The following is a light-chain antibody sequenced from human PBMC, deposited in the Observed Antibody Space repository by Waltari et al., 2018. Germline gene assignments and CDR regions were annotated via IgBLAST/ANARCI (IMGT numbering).Light chain of an antibody. V-gene: IGLV1-40*01. J-gene: IGLJ1*01. CDR3: QSYDSSLSVLYV. Sequence: QSVLTQPPSVSGAPGQRVTISCTGSSSNIGAGYDVHWYQQLPGTAPKPLIYGNFVRPSVVPDRFSGSKSGTSASLAITGLQAEDEADYYCQSYDSSLSVLYVFGTGTKVTVL. CDR2: GNF. CDR1: SSNIGAGYD.